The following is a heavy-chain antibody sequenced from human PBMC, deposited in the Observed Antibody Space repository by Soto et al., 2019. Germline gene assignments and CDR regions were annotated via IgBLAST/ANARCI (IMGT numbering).Heavy chain of an antibody. CDR1: GFTFGDYA. CDR3: TRQWLRSPSGVSSY. V-gene: IGHV3-49*03. J-gene: IGHJ4*02. D-gene: IGHD5-12*01. Sequence: GGSLRLSCTASGFTFGDYAMSWFRQAPGKGLEWVGFIRSKAYGGTTEYAASVKGRFTISRDDSKSIAYLQMNSLKTEDTAVYYCTRQWLRSPSGVSSYWGQGTLVTVSS. CDR2: IRSKAYGGTT.